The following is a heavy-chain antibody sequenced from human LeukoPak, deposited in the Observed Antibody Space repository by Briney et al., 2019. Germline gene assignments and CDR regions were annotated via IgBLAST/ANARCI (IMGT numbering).Heavy chain of an antibody. CDR3: ARVMVRGSHFDY. V-gene: IGHV1-2*02. Sequence: ASVKVSCKASGYTFTGYYMHWVRQAPGQGLEWMGWINPNSGGANYAQKFQGRVTMTRDTSISTAYMELSRLRSDDTAVYYCARVMVRGSHFDYWGQGTLVTVSS. CDR1: GYTFTGYY. J-gene: IGHJ4*02. CDR2: INPNSGGA. D-gene: IGHD3-10*01.